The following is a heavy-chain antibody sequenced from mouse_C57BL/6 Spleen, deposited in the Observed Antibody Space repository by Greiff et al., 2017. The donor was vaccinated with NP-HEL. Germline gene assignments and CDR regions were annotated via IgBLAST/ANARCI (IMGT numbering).Heavy chain of an antibody. CDR2: INPSSGYT. D-gene: IGHD3-2*02. Sequence: QVQLQQSGAELARPGASVKMSCKASGYTFTSYTMHWVKQRPGQGLEWIGYINPSSGYTKYNQKFKDKATLTADKSSSTAYMQLSSLTSEDSAVYYCAREDSSGYDAMDYWGQGTSVTVSS. J-gene: IGHJ4*01. CDR1: GYTFTSYT. CDR3: AREDSSGYDAMDY. V-gene: IGHV1-4*01.